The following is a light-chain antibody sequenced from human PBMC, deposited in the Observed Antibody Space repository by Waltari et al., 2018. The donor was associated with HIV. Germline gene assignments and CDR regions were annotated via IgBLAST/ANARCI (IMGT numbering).Light chain of an antibody. CDR3: SSYTSSSTLV. Sequence: QSALTQPASVSGSPGQSITISCTGTSSDVGGYNYVSWYQQHPGKAPKLMIYEVSNRPSGVSNLFSGSKSGHTASLTISGLQAEDEADYYCSSYTSSSTLVFGGGTKLTVL. J-gene: IGLJ2*01. V-gene: IGLV2-14*01. CDR2: EVS. CDR1: SSDVGGYNY.